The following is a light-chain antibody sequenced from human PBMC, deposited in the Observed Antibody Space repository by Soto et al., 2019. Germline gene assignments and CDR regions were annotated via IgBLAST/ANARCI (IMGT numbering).Light chain of an antibody. Sequence: DIQMTQSPSSLSASVGDRVTITCRASQSISSYLNWYQQKPGKAPKLLIYAASSLQSGVPSRFSGSGSGTDFTLTISSLRPEDFATYYCQQSYSTPPTYGQGTRWIS. V-gene: IGKV1-39*01. CDR1: QSISSY. CDR2: AAS. CDR3: QQSYSTPPT. J-gene: IGKJ1*01.